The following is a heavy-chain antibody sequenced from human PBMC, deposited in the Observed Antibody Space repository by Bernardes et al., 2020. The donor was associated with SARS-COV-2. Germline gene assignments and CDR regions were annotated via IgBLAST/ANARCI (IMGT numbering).Heavy chain of an antibody. CDR1: GFTFSAHG. J-gene: IGHJ1*01. CDR3: ARVRNPTVQTMYYDH. V-gene: IGHV3-48*02. D-gene: IGHD3-16*01. Sequence: GGSLRLSCAASGFTFSAHGMIWVRQAPGKGLEWVSYISPSGSTIYYTDSVKGRFTVSRDNARSSLFLQMNGLRDEDTAIYYCARVRNPTVQTMYYDHWGQGTLVTVSS. CDR2: ISPSGSTI.